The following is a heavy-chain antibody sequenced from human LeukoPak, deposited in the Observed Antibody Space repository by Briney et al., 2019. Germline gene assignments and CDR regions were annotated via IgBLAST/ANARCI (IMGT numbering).Heavy chain of an antibody. V-gene: IGHV1-2*02. D-gene: IGHD1-26*01. Sequence: ASVTVSCKASGYTFTGYYMHWVRQAPGQGLEWMGWINPNSGGTNYAQKFQGRVTMTRDTSISTAYMELSRLRSDDTAVYYCARVESVGSYLDYWGQGTLVTVSS. CDR1: GYTFTGYY. J-gene: IGHJ4*02. CDR3: ARVESVGSYLDY. CDR2: INPNSGGT.